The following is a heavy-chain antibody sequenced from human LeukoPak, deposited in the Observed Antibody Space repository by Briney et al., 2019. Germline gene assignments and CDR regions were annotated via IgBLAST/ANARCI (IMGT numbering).Heavy chain of an antibody. CDR1: GFTFSSYG. V-gene: IGHV3-33*01. CDR3: VREREGSNSEH. J-gene: IGHJ1*01. CDR2: IWYDGSNK. D-gene: IGHD1-26*01. Sequence: GGSLRLSCAASGFTFSSYGMHWVRQAPGKGLEWVAVIWYDGSNKYYADSVKGRFTISRDGSKNTLYLQLNSLRTEDTAIYYCVREREGSNSEHWGQGTLVTVSS.